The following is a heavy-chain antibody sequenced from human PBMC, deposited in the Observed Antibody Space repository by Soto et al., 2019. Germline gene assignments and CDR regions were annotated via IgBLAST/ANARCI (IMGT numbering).Heavy chain of an antibody. D-gene: IGHD5-18*01. V-gene: IGHV4-61*01. Sequence: SETLSLTCTVSGGSVSGGSYYWTWIRQPPGKGLEWIGYIYYSGSTTYSPSLKSRVTISIDTSKNQFSLKLTSATAADTAIYYCARDIRGYSRAFDYWGQGALVTVSS. CDR2: IYYSGST. CDR3: ARDIRGYSRAFDY. CDR1: GGSVSGGSYY. J-gene: IGHJ4*02.